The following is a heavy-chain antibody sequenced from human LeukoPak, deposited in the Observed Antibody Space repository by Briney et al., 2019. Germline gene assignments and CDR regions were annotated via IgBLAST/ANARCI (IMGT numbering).Heavy chain of an antibody. D-gene: IGHD3-10*01. CDR3: ARGRLMVRGVMSAFDI. V-gene: IGHV4-39*07. CDR1: GGSISSSSYY. Sequence: PSETLSLTCTVSGGSISSSSYYWGWIRQPPGKGLEWIGSIYYSGSTYYNPSLKSRVTISVDTSKNQFSLKLSSVTAADTAVYYCARGRLMVRGVMSAFDIWGQGTMVTVSS. J-gene: IGHJ3*02. CDR2: IYYSGST.